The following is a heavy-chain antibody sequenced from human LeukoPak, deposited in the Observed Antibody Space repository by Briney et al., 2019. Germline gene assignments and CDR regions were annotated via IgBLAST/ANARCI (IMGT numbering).Heavy chain of an antibody. CDR3: ARHSSGWYKSWFDP. CDR2: IYYSGST. CDR1: GGSISSYY. J-gene: IGHJ5*02. D-gene: IGHD6-19*01. Sequence: SETLSLTCTVSGGSISSYYWSWIRQPPGKGLKWIGYIYYSGSTNYNPSLKSRVTISVDTSKNQFSLKLSSVTAADTAVYYCARHSSGWYKSWFDPWGQGTLVTVSS. V-gene: IGHV4-59*08.